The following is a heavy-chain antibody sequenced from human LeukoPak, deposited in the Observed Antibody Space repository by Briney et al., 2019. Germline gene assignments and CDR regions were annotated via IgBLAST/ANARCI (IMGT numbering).Heavy chain of an antibody. D-gene: IGHD1-26*01. J-gene: IGHJ4*02. CDR3: ARAVDLFRYSGSFLYYFDY. CDR2: ISSSSSTI. V-gene: IGHV3-48*04. Sequence: GGSLRLSCAASGFTFSSYSMNWVRQAPGKGLEWVSYISSSSSTIYYADSVKGRFTISRDNAKNSLYLQMNSLRAEDTAVYYCARAVDLFRYSGSFLYYFDYWGQGTLVTVSS. CDR1: GFTFSSYS.